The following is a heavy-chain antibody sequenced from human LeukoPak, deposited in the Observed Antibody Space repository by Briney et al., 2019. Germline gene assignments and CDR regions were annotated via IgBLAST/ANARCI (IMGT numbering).Heavy chain of an antibody. CDR1: GFTVSSNY. CDR2: IYSGGST. Sequence: GGSQRLSCAASGFTVSSNYMSWVRQAPGKGLEWVSVIYSGGSTYYADSVKGRFTISRDNSKNTLYLQMNSLRAEDTAVYYCARGWYSSSWSALDYWGQGTLVTVSS. V-gene: IGHV3-53*01. J-gene: IGHJ4*02. D-gene: IGHD6-13*01. CDR3: ARGWYSSSWSALDY.